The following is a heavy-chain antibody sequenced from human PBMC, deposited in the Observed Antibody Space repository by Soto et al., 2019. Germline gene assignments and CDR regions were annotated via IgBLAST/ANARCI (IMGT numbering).Heavy chain of an antibody. J-gene: IGHJ4*02. CDR2: SSSSGSTA. CDR1: GFTFSRFE. D-gene: IGHD3-10*01. V-gene: IGHV3-48*03. Sequence: GGSLRLSCAASGFTFSRFELHWVRQAPGKGLEWISYSSSSGSTAYYASSVEGRFTISRDNANNSVYLQMDSLRAEDTALYYCTRAAWFPYLSFYWGQGALVTVSS. CDR3: TRAAWFPYLSFY.